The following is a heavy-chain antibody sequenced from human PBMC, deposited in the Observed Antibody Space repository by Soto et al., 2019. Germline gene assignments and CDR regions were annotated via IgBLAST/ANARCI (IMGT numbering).Heavy chain of an antibody. Sequence: QVQLVESGGGVVQPGRSLRLSCAASGFTCSSYAMHWVRQAPGKGLEWVAVISYDGSNKYYADSVKGRFTISRDNSKNTLYLQRNSLRAEDTAVYYCASRSSGWYALPYYYYGMYVWGQGTKVTVSS. CDR1: GFTCSSYA. J-gene: IGHJ6*02. CDR3: ASRSSGWYALPYYYYGMYV. V-gene: IGHV3-30-3*01. CDR2: ISYDGSNK. D-gene: IGHD6-19*01.